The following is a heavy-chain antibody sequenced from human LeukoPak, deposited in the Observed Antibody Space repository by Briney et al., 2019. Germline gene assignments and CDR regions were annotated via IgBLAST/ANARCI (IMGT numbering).Heavy chain of an antibody. D-gene: IGHD1/OR15-1a*01. J-gene: IGHJ6*03. CDR3: ARDGYGNNYMDV. Sequence: PGGSLRLSCAASGFSIISNFMSWVRQAPGKGLEWVSVIYSGGTTYYADSVKGRFTISRDNSKSTLSLQMNNLRAEDTAVYYCARDGYGNNYMDVWGKGTTVTVSS. CDR1: GFSIISNF. CDR2: IYSGGTT. V-gene: IGHV3-53*01.